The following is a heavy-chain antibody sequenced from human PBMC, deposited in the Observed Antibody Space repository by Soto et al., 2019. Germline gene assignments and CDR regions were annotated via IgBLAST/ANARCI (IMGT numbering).Heavy chain of an antibody. CDR1: GYTFTSYG. V-gene: IGHV1-18*01. CDR3: VRHSFNSYDSRGHDAFDI. CDR2: ISAYNGNT. J-gene: IGHJ3*02. Sequence: EASVKVSCKASGYTFTSYGISWGRQAPGQGLEWMGWISAYNGNTNYAQKLQGRVTMTTDTSTSTAYMELRSLRSDDTAVYYCVRHSFNSYDSRGHDAFDIWGQGTMVHVSS. D-gene: IGHD3-22*01.